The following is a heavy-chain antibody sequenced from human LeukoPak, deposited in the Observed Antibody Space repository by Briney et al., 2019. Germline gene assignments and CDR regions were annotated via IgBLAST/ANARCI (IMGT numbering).Heavy chain of an antibody. CDR3: ASINSSSWFGYWFDP. D-gene: IGHD6-13*01. CDR2: IIPIFGTA. CDR1: GGTFSSYA. V-gene: IGHV1-69*05. Sequence: ASVKVSCKASGGTFSSYAISWVRQAPGQGLEWVGGIIPIFGTANYAQKFQGRVTITTDESTSTAYMELSSLRSEDTAVYYCASINSSSWFGYWFDPWGQGTLVTVSS. J-gene: IGHJ5*02.